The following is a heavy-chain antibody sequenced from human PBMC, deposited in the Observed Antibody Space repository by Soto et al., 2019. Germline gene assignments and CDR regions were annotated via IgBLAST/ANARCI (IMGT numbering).Heavy chain of an antibody. CDR1: GFRFSDYS. V-gene: IGHV3-11*01. J-gene: IGHJ3*02. D-gene: IGHD2-15*01. CDR2: MSGSGAFV. CDR3: ARGGNLGYCSGATCYFDI. Sequence: GGSLRLSCAASGFRFSDYSVSWIRQGPGRGLEWLSDMSGSGAFVNYADPVKGRFTISRDNAKNSLYLQMDSLRAEDTAVYYCARGGNLGYCSGATCYFDIWGQGTMVTVSS.